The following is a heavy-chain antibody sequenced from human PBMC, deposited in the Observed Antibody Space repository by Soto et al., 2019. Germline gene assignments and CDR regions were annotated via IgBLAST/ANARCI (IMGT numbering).Heavy chain of an antibody. CDR2: ISGSGGST. V-gene: IGHV3-23*01. D-gene: IGHD5-12*01. Sequence: GGSLRLSCAASGFTFSSYAMSWVRQAPGKGLEWVSAISGSGGSTYYADSVKGRFTISRDNSKNTLYLQMNSLRAEDTAVYYCASSGYSGYDNPVRYFDYWGQGTLVTVSS. CDR3: ASSGYSGYDNPVRYFDY. J-gene: IGHJ4*02. CDR1: GFTFSSYA.